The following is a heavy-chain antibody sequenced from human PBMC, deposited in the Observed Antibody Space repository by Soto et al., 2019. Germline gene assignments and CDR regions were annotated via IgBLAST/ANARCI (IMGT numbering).Heavy chain of an antibody. CDR2: IIPIFGTA. CDR3: ARGARFRYDSSGYPRG. Sequence: SVKVSCKASGVTFSSYAISWVRQAPGQGLEWMGGIIPIFGTANYAQKFQGRVTITADESTSTAYMELSSLRSEDTAVYYCARGARFRYDSSGYPRGWGQGTLVTVSS. V-gene: IGHV1-69*13. J-gene: IGHJ4*02. CDR1: GVTFSSYA. D-gene: IGHD3-22*01.